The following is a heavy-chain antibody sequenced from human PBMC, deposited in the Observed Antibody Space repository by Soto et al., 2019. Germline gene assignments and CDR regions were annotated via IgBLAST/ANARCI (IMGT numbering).Heavy chain of an antibody. D-gene: IGHD4-17*01. Sequence: GGSLRLSCAASGFTFSSYSMNWVRQAPGKGLEWVSSISSSSSYIYYADSVKGRFTISRDNAKNSLYLQMNSLRAEDTAVYYCAREGSPGDYDIDYWGQGTLVTVSS. CDR3: AREGSPGDYDIDY. J-gene: IGHJ4*02. V-gene: IGHV3-21*01. CDR1: GFTFSSYS. CDR2: ISSSSSYI.